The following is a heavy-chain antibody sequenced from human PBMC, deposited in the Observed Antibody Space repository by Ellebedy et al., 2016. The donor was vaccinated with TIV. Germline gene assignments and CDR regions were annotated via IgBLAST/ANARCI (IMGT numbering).Heavy chain of an antibody. D-gene: IGHD3-10*01. Sequence: ASVKVSXXASGGTFSSYAMHWVRQAPGQRLEWMGWINAGNGNTKYSQKFQGRVTITRDTSASTAYMELSSLRSEDTAVYYCARCGWFGPVPSYYYGMDVWGQGTTVTVSS. CDR2: INAGNGNT. J-gene: IGHJ6*02. CDR1: GGTFSSYA. V-gene: IGHV1-3*01. CDR3: ARCGWFGPVPSYYYGMDV.